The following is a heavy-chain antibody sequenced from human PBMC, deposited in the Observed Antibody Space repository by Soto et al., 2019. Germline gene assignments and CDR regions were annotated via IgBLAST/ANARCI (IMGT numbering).Heavy chain of an antibody. V-gene: IGHV4-34*01. D-gene: IGHD3-10*01. Sequence: PSETLSLTCAAYGGSFSGYYWSWIRQPPGKGLEWIGEINHSGSTNYNPSLKSRVTISVDTSKNQFSLKLSSVTAADTAVYYCALLYYYGSGTNWFDPWGQGTLVTVSS. CDR3: ALLYYYGSGTNWFDP. J-gene: IGHJ5*02. CDR1: GGSFSGYY. CDR2: INHSGST.